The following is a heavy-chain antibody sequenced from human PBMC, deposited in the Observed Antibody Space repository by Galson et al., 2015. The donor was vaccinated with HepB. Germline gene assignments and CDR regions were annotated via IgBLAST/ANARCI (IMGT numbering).Heavy chain of an antibody. CDR3: ARGYDFWSGSPAWFDP. D-gene: IGHD3-3*01. J-gene: IGHJ5*02. CDR2: IYYSGST. CDR1: GGSISSGDYY. Sequence: TLSLTCTVSGGSISSGDYYWSWIRQPPGKGLEWIGYIYYSGSTYYNPSLKSRVTISVDTSKNQFSLKLSSVTAADTAVYYCARGYDFWSGSPAWFDPWGQGTLVTVSS. V-gene: IGHV4-30-4*01.